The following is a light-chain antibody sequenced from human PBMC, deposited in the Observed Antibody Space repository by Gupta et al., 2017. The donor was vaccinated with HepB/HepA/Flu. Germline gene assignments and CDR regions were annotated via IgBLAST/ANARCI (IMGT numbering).Light chain of an antibody. Sequence: DLQMTQSPSSLSASVGDRVTLTRRASQVISSWLAWYQQKPETAPKSLIYGGSSLQRVVPSRFRXSGSGTXFTITISGLQPEDWEVLNVYFNFGXGTKVEIK. CDR1: QVISSW. CDR2: GGS. CDR3: YFN. V-gene: IGKV1D-16*01. J-gene: IGKJ4*01.